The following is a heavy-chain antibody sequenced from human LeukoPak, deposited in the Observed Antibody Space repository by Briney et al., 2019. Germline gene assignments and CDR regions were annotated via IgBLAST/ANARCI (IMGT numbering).Heavy chain of an antibody. CDR3: AEDRGLAARPPYNY. D-gene: IGHD6-6*01. J-gene: IGHJ4*02. CDR1: GFTFSSYA. CDR2: ISGSGGST. Sequence: GGSLRLSCAASGFTFSSYAMSWVRQAPGKGLEWVSAISGSGGSTYYADSVKGRFTISRDNSKNTLYLQMNSLGAEDTAVYYCAEDRGLAARPPYNYWGQGTLVTVSS. V-gene: IGHV3-23*01.